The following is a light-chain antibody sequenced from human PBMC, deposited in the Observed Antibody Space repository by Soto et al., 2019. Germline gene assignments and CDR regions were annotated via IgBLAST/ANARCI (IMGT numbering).Light chain of an antibody. CDR3: AAWDGRLNGVV. CDR2: DSN. V-gene: IGLV1-36*01. Sequence: QSVLTQPTSVSGAPRQRVTISCSGSSSNIGSNAVTWYQQFPGKAPKLLIYDSNQLPSGISDRFSGSKSGTSASLAISGLQSGDEADYYCAAWDGRLNGVVFGGGTKLTVL. CDR1: SSNIGSNA. J-gene: IGLJ3*02.